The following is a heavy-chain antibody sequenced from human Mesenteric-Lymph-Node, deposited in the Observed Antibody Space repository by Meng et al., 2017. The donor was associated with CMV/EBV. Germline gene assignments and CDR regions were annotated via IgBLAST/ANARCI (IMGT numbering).Heavy chain of an antibody. V-gene: IGHV1-24*01. CDR1: GYTLTQSS. CDR3: ATDLARGFGYFY. Sequence: ASVKDSCKVSGYTLTQSSMHWVRQAPGKGLEWVGGFDPDDGETLNAQRFQGRVTMTEDTSTGTAYMQLTSLRSEDTAVYYCATDLARGFGYFYWGQGTLVTVSS. D-gene: IGHD3-22*01. J-gene: IGHJ4*02. CDR2: FDPDDGET.